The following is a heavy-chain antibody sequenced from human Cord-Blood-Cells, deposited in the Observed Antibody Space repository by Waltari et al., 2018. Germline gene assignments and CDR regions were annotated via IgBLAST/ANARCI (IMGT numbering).Heavy chain of an antibody. Sequence: QLQLQESGPGLVKPSETLSLTCTVSGGSISSSSYYWGWIRQPPGKGLEWIGSIYYSGSTYYNPSLKSRVTISVDTSKNQFSLKLSSVTAADTAVYYCARHRLDCSSTSCYPDAFDIWGQGTMVTVSS. CDR3: ARHRLDCSSTSCYPDAFDI. V-gene: IGHV4-39*01. D-gene: IGHD2-2*01. CDR2: IYYSGST. J-gene: IGHJ3*02. CDR1: GGSISSSSYY.